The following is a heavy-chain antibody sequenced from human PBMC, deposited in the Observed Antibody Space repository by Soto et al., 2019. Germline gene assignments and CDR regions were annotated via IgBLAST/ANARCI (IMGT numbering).Heavy chain of an antibody. CDR1: GGSITSNNW. D-gene: IGHD6-13*01. J-gene: IGHJ4*02. CDR2: SYYSGNT. CDR3: ARGFGHTSSWYFDL. Sequence: QVQLQESGPGLVKPSGTLSLTCAVSGGSITSNNWWSWFRQPPGKGLEWIGESYYSGNTNYNPSLRGRVSMSVDKSQNQFSLWLTSVTAADTAVYYCARGFGHTSSWYFDLWGQGILITVSS. V-gene: IGHV4-4*02.